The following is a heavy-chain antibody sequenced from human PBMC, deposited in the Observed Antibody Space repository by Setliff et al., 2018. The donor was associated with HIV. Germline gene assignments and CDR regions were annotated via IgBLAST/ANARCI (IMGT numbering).Heavy chain of an antibody. CDR1: GGSISSYY. V-gene: IGHV4-4*09. J-gene: IGHJ4*02. Sequence: SETLSLTCTVSGGSISSYYWSWIRQPPGKGLEWLGHIYSSGSTNYNPSLKSRVTISVDTSKNQFSLKLYSVTAADSAVYYCARAYFGSGIYYWGQGTLVTVSS. CDR2: IYSSGST. CDR3: ARAYFGSGIYY. D-gene: IGHD3-10*01.